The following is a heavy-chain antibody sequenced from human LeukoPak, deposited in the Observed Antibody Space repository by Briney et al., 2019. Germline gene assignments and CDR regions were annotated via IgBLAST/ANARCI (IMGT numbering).Heavy chain of an antibody. CDR2: ISSSSSYI. Sequence: GGSLRLSCAASGFTFSSYSMNWVRQAPGKGLEWVSSISSSSSYIYYADSVKGRFTISRDNAKNSLYLQMNSLRAEDTAVYYCARESEAGTYNAFDIWGQGTMVTVSS. J-gene: IGHJ3*02. V-gene: IGHV3-21*01. CDR3: ARESEAGTYNAFDI. D-gene: IGHD1-26*01. CDR1: GFTFSSYS.